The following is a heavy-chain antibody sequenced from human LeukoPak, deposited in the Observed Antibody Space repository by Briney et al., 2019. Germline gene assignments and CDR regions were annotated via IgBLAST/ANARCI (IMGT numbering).Heavy chain of an antibody. J-gene: IGHJ4*02. CDR3: ASTHPKFWGSYRYTPLHFDY. CDR2: IYYSGSS. D-gene: IGHD3-16*02. Sequence: SETLSLTCTVSGGSISSGGYYWSWIRQHPGKGLEWIGYIYYSGSSYYNPSLKSRVTISVDTSENQFSLKLSSVTAADTAVYYCASTHPKFWGSYRYTPLHFDYWGQGTLVTVSS. CDR1: GGSISSGGYY. V-gene: IGHV4-31*03.